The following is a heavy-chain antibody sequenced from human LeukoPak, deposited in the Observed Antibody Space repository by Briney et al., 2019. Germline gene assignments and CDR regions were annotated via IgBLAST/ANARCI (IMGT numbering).Heavy chain of an antibody. D-gene: IGHD2-15*01. V-gene: IGHV3-33*08. Sequence: GGSLRLSCAASGFTVSSNYMNWVRQAPGKGLEWVAVIWYDGSKEYLADSVKGRFTISRDNSKNTVYLQMNSLKTEDTAVYYCARVIGWSLFDCWGQGTLVTVSS. CDR3: ARVIGWSLFDC. CDR2: IWYDGSKE. CDR1: GFTVSSNY. J-gene: IGHJ4*02.